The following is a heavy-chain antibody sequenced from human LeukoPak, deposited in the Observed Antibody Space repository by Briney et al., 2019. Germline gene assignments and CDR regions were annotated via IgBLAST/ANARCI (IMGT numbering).Heavy chain of an antibody. Sequence: GGSLRLSCTASGFTFSAYAMMWVRQAPGKGPEGVSAIRGGGTSEFYADSVKGRLRISRDNSKDTLFLQMNSLRAEDTAVYYCARDPNGDYIGAFDMWGPGTMVTVSS. V-gene: IGHV3-23*01. CDR3: ARDPNGDYIGAFDM. CDR2: IRGGGTSE. J-gene: IGHJ3*02. D-gene: IGHD4-17*01. CDR1: GFTFSAYA.